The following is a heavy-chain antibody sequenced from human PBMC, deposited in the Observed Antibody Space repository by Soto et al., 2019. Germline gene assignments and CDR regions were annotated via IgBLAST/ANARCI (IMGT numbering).Heavy chain of an antibody. D-gene: IGHD4-17*01. J-gene: IGHJ4*02. Sequence: ASVKVSCKASGYTFTSYDINWVRQATGQGLEWMGWMNPNSGNTGYAQKFQGRVTMTRNTSISTAYMELSSLRSEDTAVYYCARGQELRWKTAREDFDYWGQGTLVTVSS. CDR3: ARGQELRWKTAREDFDY. CDR2: MNPNSGNT. V-gene: IGHV1-8*01. CDR1: GYTFTSYD.